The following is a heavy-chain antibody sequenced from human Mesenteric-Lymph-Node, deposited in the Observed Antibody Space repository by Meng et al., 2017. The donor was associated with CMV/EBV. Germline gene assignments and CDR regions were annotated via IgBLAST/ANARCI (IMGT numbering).Heavy chain of an antibody. CDR2: SNTDGSVT. CDR1: EFALSVYS. D-gene: IGHD5-12*01. CDR3: ARGLRSSGD. J-gene: IGHJ4*02. Sequence: GESLKISCVASEFALSVYSMHWVRQAPGKGLVWVSRSNTDGSVTSYADSVKGRFTISRDNAKNTLFLQLNSLRAEDTAVYYCARGLRSSGDWGQGTLVTVSS. V-gene: IGHV3-74*01.